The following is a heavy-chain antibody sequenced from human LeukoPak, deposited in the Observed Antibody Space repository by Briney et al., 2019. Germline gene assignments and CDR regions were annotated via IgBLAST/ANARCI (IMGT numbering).Heavy chain of an antibody. CDR3: AKDIGRVDTASTYMDV. V-gene: IGHV3-9*01. D-gene: IGHD5-18*01. J-gene: IGHJ6*03. CDR2: ISWNSFTI. Sequence: GGSLRLSCAASGFTFDDYAMHWVRQAPGKGLEWVSGISWNSFTIGYADSVKGRFTISRDNAKNSLYLQMNSLRVEDTALYYCAKDIGRVDTASTYMDVWGKGTTVTISS. CDR1: GFTFDDYA.